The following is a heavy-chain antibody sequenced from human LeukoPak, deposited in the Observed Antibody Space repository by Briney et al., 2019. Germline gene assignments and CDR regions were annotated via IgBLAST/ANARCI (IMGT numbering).Heavy chain of an antibody. Sequence: GGSLRLSCAANGFTLRGYSMNWVRQAPGKGLDWVSSISPTGIYIYYQDSVKGRFTISRDDAKNSLYLEMDSLRAEDTALYYCARTIYYYESTSYFSDAFDIWGQGTMVTVSS. J-gene: IGHJ3*02. D-gene: IGHD3-22*01. CDR1: GFTLRGYS. V-gene: IGHV3-21*01. CDR2: ISPTGIYI. CDR3: ARTIYYYESTSYFSDAFDI.